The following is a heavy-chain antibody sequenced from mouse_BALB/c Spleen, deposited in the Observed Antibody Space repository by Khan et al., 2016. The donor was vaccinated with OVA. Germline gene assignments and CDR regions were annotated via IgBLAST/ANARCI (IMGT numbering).Heavy chain of an antibody. J-gene: IGHJ1*01. CDR3: ASGGYWDFDV. CDR1: GYSFTNYG. Sequence: QIQLVQSGPEVKKPGETVKISCKASGYSFTNYGVNWVRQAPGKGLKWMGWINTYTGEPTYAADFKGRFAFSLDTSASTAYLQINNLKKEDTTTYFCASGGYWDFDVWGAGTTVTVSS. V-gene: IGHV9-3-1*01. D-gene: IGHD1-1*02. CDR2: INTYTGEP.